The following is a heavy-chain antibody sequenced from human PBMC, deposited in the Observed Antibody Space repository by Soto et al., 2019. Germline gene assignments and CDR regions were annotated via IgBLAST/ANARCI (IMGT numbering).Heavy chain of an antibody. D-gene: IGHD2-15*01. V-gene: IGHV3-30*18. CDR3: AKDVGYCRGGRCYPHNWFEP. Sequence: QVQLVESGGGVVQPGRSLRLSCAASGFTFKSYGMHWVRQAPGKGLEWVAVISYDGSIEYYGDSVKGRFIICRDNSKNTLYLHMNSLRAEDKAVYYCAKDVGYCRGGRCYPHNWFEPWGKGTLVTVSS. J-gene: IGHJ5*02. CDR2: ISYDGSIE. CDR1: GFTFKSYG.